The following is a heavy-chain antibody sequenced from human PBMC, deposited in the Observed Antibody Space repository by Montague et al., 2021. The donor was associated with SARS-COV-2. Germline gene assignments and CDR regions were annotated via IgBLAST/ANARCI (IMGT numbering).Heavy chain of an antibody. CDR3: ARHERQWLRLYPYYFDY. J-gene: IGHJ4*02. Sequence: SETLSLTCAVYGGSFSGYYWSWVRQAPGKGLEWIGEINHSGSTRXNPSLKSRVSMSVDTSKNQFSLKMSSVTAADTAVYYCARHERQWLRLYPYYFDYWGQGTLVTVSS. D-gene: IGHD5-12*01. CDR1: GGSFSGYY. CDR2: INHSGST. V-gene: IGHV4-34*01.